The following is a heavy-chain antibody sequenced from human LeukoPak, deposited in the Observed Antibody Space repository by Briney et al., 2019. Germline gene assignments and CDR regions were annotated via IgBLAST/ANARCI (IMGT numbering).Heavy chain of an antibody. CDR3: ARLQVHCGGDCYTRWFDP. CDR1: GGSFSSYY. Sequence: SGTLSLTCTVSGGSFSSYYWSWIRQPPGKGLEWIAYIYYSGSTKYNPYLKSRVTISLDRSKNQFSLKLRSVTAADTAVYYRARLQVHCGGDCYTRWFDPWGQGTLVTVSS. D-gene: IGHD2-21*02. CDR2: IYYSGST. J-gene: IGHJ5*02. V-gene: IGHV4-59*08.